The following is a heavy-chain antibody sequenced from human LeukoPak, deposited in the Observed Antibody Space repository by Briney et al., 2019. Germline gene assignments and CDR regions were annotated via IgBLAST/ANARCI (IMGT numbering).Heavy chain of an antibody. CDR2: IYYSGST. CDR3: AGPYSSGWYDAFDI. CDR1: GGSVSSSSYY. D-gene: IGHD6-19*01. Sequence: SETLSLTCTVSGGSVSSSSYYWGWIRQPPGKGLEWIGSIYYSGSTYYNPSLKSRVTISVDTSKNQFSLKLSSVTAADTAVYYCAGPYSSGWYDAFDIWGQGTMVTVSS. V-gene: IGHV4-39*01. J-gene: IGHJ3*02.